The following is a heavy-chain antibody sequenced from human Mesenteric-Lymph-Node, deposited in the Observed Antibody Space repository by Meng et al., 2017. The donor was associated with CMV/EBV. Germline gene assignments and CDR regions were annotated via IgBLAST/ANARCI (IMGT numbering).Heavy chain of an antibody. J-gene: IGHJ4*02. CDR2: ISSSGSTI. CDR3: ARDRIGYSSSWNDY. CDR1: GFPVRCNY. Sequence: SGFPVRCNYMSWVRQAPGKGLEWVSYISSSGSTIYYADSVKGRFTISRDNDKNSLYLQMNSLRAEDTAVYYCARDRIGYSSSWNDYWGQGTLVTVSS. V-gene: IGHV3-11*04. D-gene: IGHD6-13*01.